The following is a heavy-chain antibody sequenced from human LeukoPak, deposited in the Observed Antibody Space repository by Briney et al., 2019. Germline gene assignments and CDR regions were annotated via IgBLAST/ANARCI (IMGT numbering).Heavy chain of an antibody. CDR2: IWYDGSNK. Sequence: GGSLRLSCAASGFTFSSYGMHWIRQAPGKGLEWVAVIWYDGSNKYYADSVKGRFTISRDNSKNTLYLQMNSLRAEDTAVYYCAKEPVSKSMRYYFDYWGQGTLVTVSS. CDR3: AKEPVSKSMRYYFDY. J-gene: IGHJ4*02. D-gene: IGHD1-14*01. V-gene: IGHV3-33*06. CDR1: GFTFSSYG.